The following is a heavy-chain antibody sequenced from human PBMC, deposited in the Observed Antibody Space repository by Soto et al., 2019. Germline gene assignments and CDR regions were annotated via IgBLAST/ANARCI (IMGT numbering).Heavy chain of an antibody. CDR2: ISSSSSTI. Sequence: GGSLRLSCAASGFTFSSYIMNWVRQAPGKGXEWVSYISSSSSTIYYADSVKGRFTISRDNAKNSLYLQMNSLRAEDTAVYYCASGVGSEYSGYDYNWFDPWGQGTLVTVSS. V-gene: IGHV3-48*01. J-gene: IGHJ5*02. CDR3: ASGVGSEYSGYDYNWFDP. CDR1: GFTFSSYI. D-gene: IGHD5-12*01.